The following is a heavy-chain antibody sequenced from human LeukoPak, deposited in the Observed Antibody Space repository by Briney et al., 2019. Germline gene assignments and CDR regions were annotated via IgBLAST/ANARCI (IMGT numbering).Heavy chain of an antibody. Sequence: GGSLRLSCAASGFTFSSYWMNWVRQAPGKGLEWVANIKQDGSEKKYVDSVKGRFTISRDNAKNSLYLQMYSLRAEDTAMYYCMTASRSSSWPPPTWGQGTLVTVSS. D-gene: IGHD6-13*01. CDR1: GFTFSSYW. CDR3: MTASRSSSWPPPT. J-gene: IGHJ5*02. CDR2: IKQDGSEK. V-gene: IGHV3-7*01.